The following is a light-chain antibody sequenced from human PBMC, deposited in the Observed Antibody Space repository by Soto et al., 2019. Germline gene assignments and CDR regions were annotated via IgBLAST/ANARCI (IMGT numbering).Light chain of an antibody. CDR3: ASWDDSLNGVV. CDR1: RTNIGSNT. J-gene: IGLJ2*01. V-gene: IGLV1-44*01. CDR2: TIN. Sequence: QSVLTQPPSASGTPGQRVTISCSGCRTNIGSNTVNWYQQFPGTAPKLLIYTINQRPSGVPDRFSGSRSGTSASLAISGLQSEDEANYYCASWDDSLNGVVFGGGTKLTVL.